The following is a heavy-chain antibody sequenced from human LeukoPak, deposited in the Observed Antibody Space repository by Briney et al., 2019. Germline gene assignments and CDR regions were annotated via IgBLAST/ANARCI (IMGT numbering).Heavy chain of an antibody. CDR2: IYPGDSDT. D-gene: IGHD4-17*01. CDR1: GYSFTTYW. Sequence: GESLKISCKGSGYSFTTYWIGWVRQMPGKGLEWMGTIYPGDSDTKYSPSYQGQVTISGDKSISTAYLQWSSLKASDTAVYYCARPPYGDYLIFDSWGQGTLVTVSS. V-gene: IGHV5-51*01. J-gene: IGHJ4*02. CDR3: ARPPYGDYLIFDS.